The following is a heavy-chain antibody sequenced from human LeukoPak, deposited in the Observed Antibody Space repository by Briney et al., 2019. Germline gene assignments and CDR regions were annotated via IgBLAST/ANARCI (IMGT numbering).Heavy chain of an antibody. Sequence: SETLSLTCAVYGGSFSGYYWSWIRQPPGKGLEWIGEINHSGSTNHNPSLKSRVTISVDTSKNQFSLKLSSVTAADTAVYYCARGFPGYYGSGSYYPFDYWGQGTLVTVSS. J-gene: IGHJ4*02. CDR3: ARGFPGYYGSGSYYPFDY. CDR1: GGSFSGYY. V-gene: IGHV4-34*01. D-gene: IGHD3-10*01. CDR2: INHSGST.